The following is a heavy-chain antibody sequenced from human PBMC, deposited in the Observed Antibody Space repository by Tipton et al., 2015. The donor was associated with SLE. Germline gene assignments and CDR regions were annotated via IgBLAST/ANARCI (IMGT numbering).Heavy chain of an antibody. D-gene: IGHD3-3*01. CDR2: ISPKSGGT. Sequence: QVQLVQSGAEVKKPGASVKVSCKASGYTFSGHYMHWVRQVPGQGLEWMGWISPKSGGTNYGQKFQGRVTMTRDTSISTVYMELSRLTYDDTAVYYCARGSLISGVTLIVEDAVGDYWGHGSLVTVSS. CDR3: ARGSLISGVTLIVEDAVGDY. V-gene: IGHV1-2*02. J-gene: IGHJ4*01. CDR1: GYTFSGHY.